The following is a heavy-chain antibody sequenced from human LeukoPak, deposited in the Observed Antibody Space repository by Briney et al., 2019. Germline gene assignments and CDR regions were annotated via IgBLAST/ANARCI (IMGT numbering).Heavy chain of an antibody. CDR1: GFTFSNAW. J-gene: IGHJ4*02. CDR3: TRDEGGDPTDY. D-gene: IGHD2-21*02. Sequence: GGSLRLSCAASGFTFSNAWMSWVRQAPGKGLEGVGRIKSKTDGATTDYAAPVKGRFTISRDDSKNTLYLQMNSLKTEDTAVYHCTRDEGGDPTDYWGQGTLVTVSS. V-gene: IGHV3-15*01. CDR2: IKSKTDGATT.